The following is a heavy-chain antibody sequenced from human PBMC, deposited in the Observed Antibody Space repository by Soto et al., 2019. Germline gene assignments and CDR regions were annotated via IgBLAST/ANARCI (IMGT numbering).Heavy chain of an antibody. CDR3: AREAV. CDR1: GFTFSGYW. CDR2: IKQDGSEQ. Sequence: EVQLVESGGGLVQPGGSLRLSCAASGFTFSGYWMSWVRQAPGKGLEWVANIKQDGSEQFYVDSVKGRFTISRDNAKNTLYLQMNSLRAEDTAVYYCAREAVWGQGTTVTVSS. J-gene: IGHJ6*02. V-gene: IGHV3-7*05.